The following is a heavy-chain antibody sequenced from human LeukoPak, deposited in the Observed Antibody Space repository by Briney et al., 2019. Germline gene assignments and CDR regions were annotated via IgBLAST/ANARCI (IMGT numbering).Heavy chain of an antibody. CDR3: ARGLAFCGGDCYSDGDNWFDR. D-gene: IGHD2-21*02. Sequence: ASVKVSCKASGYTFTGYYMRWVRQAPGQGLEWMGQINPNSGGKQYAQKFQGRVTMTRDTSISTAYMELSRLRSDDTAVYYCARGLAFCGGDCYSDGDNWFDRWGQGTLVTVSS. J-gene: IGHJ5*02. V-gene: IGHV1-2*06. CDR1: GYTFTGYY. CDR2: INPNSGGK.